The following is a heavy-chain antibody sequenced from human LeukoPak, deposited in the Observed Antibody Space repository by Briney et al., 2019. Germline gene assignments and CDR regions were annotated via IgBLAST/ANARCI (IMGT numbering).Heavy chain of an antibody. J-gene: IGHJ6*03. Sequence: GGSLRLSCAASGFTFSSYSMNWVRQAPGKGLEWVSSISSSSSYIYYADSVKGRFTISRDNAKNSLYLQMNSLRAEDTAVYYCARGISPNRDYYYYYMDVWGKGTTVTVSS. CDR2: ISSSSSYI. CDR3: ARGISPNRDYYYYYMDV. D-gene: IGHD2/OR15-2a*01. V-gene: IGHV3-21*01. CDR1: GFTFSSYS.